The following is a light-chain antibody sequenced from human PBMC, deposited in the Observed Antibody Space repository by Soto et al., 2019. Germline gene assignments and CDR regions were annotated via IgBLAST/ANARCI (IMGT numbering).Light chain of an antibody. V-gene: IGKV1-39*01. CDR3: QQSFTTPTWT. J-gene: IGKJ1*01. CDR2: AES. Sequence: DIQMTQSPSSLSASVGDRVTITCRASQSISRFLNWYQQKPGKAPKFLMHAESSLQSGVPSRFSCSGSGTDFTLTISSLQPEDFATYYCQQSFTTPTWTFGQGTKVEIK. CDR1: QSISRF.